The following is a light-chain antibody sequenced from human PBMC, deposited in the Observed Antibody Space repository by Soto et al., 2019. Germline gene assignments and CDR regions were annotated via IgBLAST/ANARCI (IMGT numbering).Light chain of an antibody. V-gene: IGLV1-51*01. CDR2: DND. Sequence: SVLTQPPSVSAAPGQKVTISCSGSRSNIGNNYVSWYQQLPGTAPKLLIYDNDQRPSGIPDRFSGSKSGTSATLGITGLQTGDEADYYCGTWDSSLSAVFGGGTKLTAL. CDR3: GTWDSSLSAV. J-gene: IGLJ2*01. CDR1: RSNIGNNY.